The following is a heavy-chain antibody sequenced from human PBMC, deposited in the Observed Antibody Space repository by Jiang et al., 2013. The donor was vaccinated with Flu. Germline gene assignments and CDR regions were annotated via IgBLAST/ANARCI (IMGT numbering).Heavy chain of an antibody. D-gene: IGHD6-13*01. J-gene: IGHJ4*02. V-gene: IGHV1-2*02. CDR2: INPNSGGT. CDR3: ARDLGIAAAGTQLGDY. CDR1: GYTFTGYY. Sequence: EVKKPGASVKVSCKASGYTFTGYYMHWVRQAPGQGLEWMGWINPNSGGTNYAQKFQGRVTMTRDTSISTAYMELSRLRSDDTAVYYCARDLGIAAAGTQLGDYWGQGTLVTVSS.